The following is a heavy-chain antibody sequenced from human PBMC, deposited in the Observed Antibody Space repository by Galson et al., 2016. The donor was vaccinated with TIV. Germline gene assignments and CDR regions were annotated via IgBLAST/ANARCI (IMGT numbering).Heavy chain of an antibody. J-gene: IGHJ3*02. D-gene: IGHD6-13*01. CDR2: VSGSGGAT. CDR3: AKDRGRETPLRIEAAGPHDAFDI. CDR1: GFTFSSYG. Sequence: LRLSCAASGFTFSSYGMTWVRQTPGKGLEVVSTVSGSGGATYYAESVKGRFTISRDNSKSLVYLQMNSLRAEDTAVYYCAKDRGRETPLRIEAAGPHDAFDIWGQGTMVTVSS. V-gene: IGHV3-23*01.